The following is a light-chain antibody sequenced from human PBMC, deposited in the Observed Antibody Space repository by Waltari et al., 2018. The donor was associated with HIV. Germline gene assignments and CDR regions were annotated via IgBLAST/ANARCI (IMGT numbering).Light chain of an antibody. V-gene: IGLV1-36*01. CDR1: TSNIGNYA. Sequence: QSVLTQPPSVSDAPGQRVTISCSGGTSNIGNYAVNWYQHLPGQAPKLLIYYDDLVSSGVSDLFSASKSGTSASLAIRGLQSEDEADYFCAAWDDSLNGYVFGSGTKVTVL. J-gene: IGLJ1*01. CDR2: YDD. CDR3: AAWDDSLNGYV.